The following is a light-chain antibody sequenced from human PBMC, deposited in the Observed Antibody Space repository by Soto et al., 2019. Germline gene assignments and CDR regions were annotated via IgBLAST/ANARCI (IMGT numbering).Light chain of an antibody. CDR2: DAS. J-gene: IGKJ5*01. Sequence: EIVLTQSPATLSLSAGGTATLSCRASQGVGSELAWYQQKPGQAPRLLISDASNRATGIPARFSGSGSATDFTLTISTLEPEDFAIYYCQQRNSWPITFGQGTRLEIK. CDR3: QQRNSWPIT. CDR1: QGVGSE. V-gene: IGKV3-11*01.